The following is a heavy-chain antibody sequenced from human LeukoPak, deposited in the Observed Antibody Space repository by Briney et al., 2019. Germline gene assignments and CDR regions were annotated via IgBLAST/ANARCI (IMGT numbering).Heavy chain of an antibody. CDR3: ATTPYYYDSSGYAFDY. J-gene: IGHJ4*02. V-gene: IGHV1-2*02. CDR1: GYTFTGYY. CDR2: INPNSGGT. D-gene: IGHD3-22*01. Sequence: ASVKVSCKASGYTFTGYYKHWVRQAPGQGLEWMGWINPNSGGTNYAQKFQGRVTMTRDTPISTAYMELSRLRSDDTAVYYCATTPYYYDSSGYAFDYWGQGTLVTVSS.